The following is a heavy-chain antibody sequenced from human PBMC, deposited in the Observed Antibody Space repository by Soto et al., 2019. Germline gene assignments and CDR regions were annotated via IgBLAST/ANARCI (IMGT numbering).Heavy chain of an antibody. J-gene: IGHJ4*02. CDR1: GYSFTSYW. CDR2: IYPGDSDT. CDR3: ARGGNPTPPRISTSPTNYFDY. V-gene: IGHV5-51*01. Sequence: PGASLKISCKGSGYSFTSYWIGWVRQMPGKGLEWMGIIYPGDSDTRYSPSFQGQVTISADKSISTAYLQWSSLKASDTAMYYCARGGNPTPPRISTSPTNYFDYWGQGTLVTVSS. D-gene: IGHD2-2*01.